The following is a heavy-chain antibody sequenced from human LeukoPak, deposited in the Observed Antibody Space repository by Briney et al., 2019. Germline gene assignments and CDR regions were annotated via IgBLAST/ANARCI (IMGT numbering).Heavy chain of an antibody. V-gene: IGHV4-39*07. CDR2: IYYSGST. J-gene: IGHJ4*02. CDR1: GGSISSSSYY. Sequence: KPSETLSLTCTVSGGSISSSSYYWGWIRQPPGKGLEWIGSIYYSGSTTYNPSLKSRVTISVDTSKNQFSLNLSSVTAADTAVYYCARAPPRGSYYRGYFDYWGQGTLVTVSS. CDR3: ARAPPRGSYYRGYFDY. D-gene: IGHD3-10*01.